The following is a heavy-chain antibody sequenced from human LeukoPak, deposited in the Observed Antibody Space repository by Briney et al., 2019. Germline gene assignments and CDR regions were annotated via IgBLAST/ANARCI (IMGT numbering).Heavy chain of an antibody. V-gene: IGHV4-4*07. CDR3: ARGRGSSWYYFDY. CDR2: IYASGST. Sequence: SSETLSLTCTVSGGSISSYYWSWIRQPAGKGLEWIGRIYASGSTNYNPSLKGRVTMSVDTSKNQFSLQLRSVTAADTAVYYCARGRGSSWYYFDYRGQGTLVTVSS. J-gene: IGHJ4*02. D-gene: IGHD6-13*01. CDR1: GGSISSYY.